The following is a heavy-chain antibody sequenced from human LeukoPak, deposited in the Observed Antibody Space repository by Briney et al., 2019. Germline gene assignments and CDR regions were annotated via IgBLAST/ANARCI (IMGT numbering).Heavy chain of an antibody. CDR1: GFTFTNAW. Sequence: KTGGSLRLSCAASGFTFTNAWMSWVRQAPGKGLERVGRIKSKSDDGTIDYGAPVKGRFTISRDDSQNTLYLQMNSLKTEDTAVYYCTTDAGYTSRWHNWWGQGTLVTVSS. D-gene: IGHD6-13*01. V-gene: IGHV3-15*01. J-gene: IGHJ4*02. CDR3: TTDAGYTSRWHNW. CDR2: IKSKSDDGTI.